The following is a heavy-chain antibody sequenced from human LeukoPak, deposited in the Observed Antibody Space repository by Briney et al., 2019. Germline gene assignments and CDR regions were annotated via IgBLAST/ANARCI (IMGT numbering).Heavy chain of an antibody. CDR1: GVTVSDAY. CDR2: IFHSGNT. CDR3: ARDSWPEVARFDY. Sequence: PGGSLRLACAASGVTVSDAYMSWVRQAPGKGLEWIGDIFHSGNTYYNPSLKSRVTISVDTSKNQFSLKLSSVTAADTAVYYCARDSWPEVARFDYWGQGTLVTVSS. D-gene: IGHD2-15*01. V-gene: IGHV4-4*02. J-gene: IGHJ4*02.